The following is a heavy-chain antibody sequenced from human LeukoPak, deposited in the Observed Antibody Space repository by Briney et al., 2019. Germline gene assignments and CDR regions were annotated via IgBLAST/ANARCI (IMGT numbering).Heavy chain of an antibody. Sequence: SETLSLTCTVSGGSISSGSYYWSWIRQPAGKGLEWIGRIYTSGSTNYNPSLKSRVTISVDTSKNQFSLKLSSVTAADTAVYYCARELIPRRIAAVGTELRTWGQGTLVTVSS. CDR1: GGSISSGSYY. D-gene: IGHD6-13*01. CDR2: IYTSGST. V-gene: IGHV4-61*02. CDR3: ARELIPRRIAAVGTELRT. J-gene: IGHJ5*02.